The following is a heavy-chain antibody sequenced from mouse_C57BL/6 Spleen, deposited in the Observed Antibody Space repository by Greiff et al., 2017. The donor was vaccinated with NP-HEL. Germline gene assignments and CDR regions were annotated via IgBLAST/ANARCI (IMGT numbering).Heavy chain of an antibody. CDR2: IYPRDGST. Sequence: QVQLQQSGPELVKPGASVKLSCKASGYTFTSYDINWVKQRPGQGLEWIGWIYPRDGSTKYNEKFKGKATLTVDTSSSTAYMELHSLTSEDSAVYFCAREVYYYGSSLWYFDVWGTGTTVTVSS. CDR1: GYTFTSYD. V-gene: IGHV1-85*01. CDR3: AREVYYYGSSLWYFDV. J-gene: IGHJ1*03. D-gene: IGHD1-1*01.